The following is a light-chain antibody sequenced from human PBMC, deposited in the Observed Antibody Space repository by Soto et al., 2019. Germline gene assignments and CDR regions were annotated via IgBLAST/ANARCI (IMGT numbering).Light chain of an antibody. V-gene: IGKV3-20*01. CDR3: QQYGSSIT. CDR2: DAS. J-gene: IGKJ5*01. CDR1: QSVSSY. Sequence: EIVFSQFPGPPSFSPGERGTLSCRASQSVSSYLAWYQQKPGPAPRXLIYDASNRATGIPARFSGSGSGTDFTLTISRLEPEDFAVDDCQQYGSSITFGQGTRLEIK.